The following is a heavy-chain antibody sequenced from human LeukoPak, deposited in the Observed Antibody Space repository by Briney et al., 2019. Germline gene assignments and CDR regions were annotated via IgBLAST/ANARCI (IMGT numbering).Heavy chain of an antibody. D-gene: IGHD2-21*02. V-gene: IGHV4-34*01. CDR1: GGSFSGYY. CDR2: INHSGST. CDR3: ARASYCGGDCYSLPDY. Sequence: SETLSLTCAVYGGSFSGYYWSWIRQPPGKGLEWIGEINHSGSTNYNPSLKSRVTISVDRSKNQFSLKLSSVTAADTAVYYCARASYCGGDCYSLPDYWGQGTLVTVSS. J-gene: IGHJ4*02.